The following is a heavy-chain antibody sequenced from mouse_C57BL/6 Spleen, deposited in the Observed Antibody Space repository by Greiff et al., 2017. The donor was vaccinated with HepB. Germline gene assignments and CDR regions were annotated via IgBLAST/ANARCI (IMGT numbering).Heavy chain of an antibody. CDR3: ARSIMAN. CDR1: GYSITSDYA. CDR2: ISYSGST. Sequence: EVQLQESGPGLVKPSQSLSLTCTVTGYSITSDYAWNWIRQFPGNKLEWMGYISYSGSTSYNPSLKCRISITRDTSKNQFFLQLNSVTTEDTATYYGARSIMANWGQGTTLTVSS. V-gene: IGHV3-2*02. J-gene: IGHJ2*01.